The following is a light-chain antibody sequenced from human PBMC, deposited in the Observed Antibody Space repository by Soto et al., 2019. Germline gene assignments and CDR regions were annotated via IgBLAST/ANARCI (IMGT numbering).Light chain of an antibody. Sequence: EIVMTQSPATLSVSPGERATLSCRASQSVSGNLAWYQQKPGQAPRLLIYGASPRATGIPARFSGSGSGTDFTLTIRSLQSEDFAVYYCQQYNNWPPTFGQGTRLEIK. CDR1: QSVSGN. CDR2: GAS. J-gene: IGKJ5*01. CDR3: QQYNNWPPT. V-gene: IGKV3-15*01.